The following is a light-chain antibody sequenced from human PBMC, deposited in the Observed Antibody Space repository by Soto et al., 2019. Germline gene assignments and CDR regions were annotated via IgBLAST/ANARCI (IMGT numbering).Light chain of an antibody. CDR3: CSYAGSYV. J-gene: IGLJ1*01. CDR2: DVS. V-gene: IGLV2-11*01. Sequence: QSALTQPRSVSGSPGQSVTISCTGTSSDVGGYNYVSWYQQHPGKAPKLMIYDVSKRPSGVPDRFSGSKSGNTASLTISGLHAEDEADYYCCSYAGSYVLGTGTKLTVL. CDR1: SSDVGGYNY.